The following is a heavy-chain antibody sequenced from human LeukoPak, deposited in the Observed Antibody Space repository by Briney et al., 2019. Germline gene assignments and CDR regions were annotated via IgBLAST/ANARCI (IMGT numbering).Heavy chain of an antibody. Sequence: PSETLSLTCTVSGGSISSGGYYWSWIRQPPGKGLEWIGYIYHSGSTYYIPSLKSRVTISVDRSKNQFSLKLSSVTAADTAVYYCAREYSYFDYWGQGTLVTVSS. CDR3: AREYSYFDY. CDR2: IYHSGST. D-gene: IGHD2-15*01. J-gene: IGHJ4*02. CDR1: GGSISSGGYY. V-gene: IGHV4-30-2*01.